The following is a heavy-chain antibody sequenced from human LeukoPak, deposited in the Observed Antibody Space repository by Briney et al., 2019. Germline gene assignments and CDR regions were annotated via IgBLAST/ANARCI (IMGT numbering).Heavy chain of an antibody. CDR1: GFSFSNFP. V-gene: IGHV3-30*18. Sequence: PGGSLRLSCAASGFSFSNFPMHWVRQAPGKGLEWVAVISSDGSYEYYSDSVKDRFIISRANGKNSLFLQMNSLTPEDAATYYCAKDPGYYDILTGYYDCWGQGTLVTVSS. J-gene: IGHJ4*02. CDR3: AKDPGYYDILTGYYDC. D-gene: IGHD3-9*01. CDR2: ISSDGSYE.